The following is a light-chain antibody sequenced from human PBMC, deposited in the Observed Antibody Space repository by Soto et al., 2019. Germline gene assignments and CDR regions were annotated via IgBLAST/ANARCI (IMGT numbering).Light chain of an antibody. J-gene: IGLJ1*01. CDR1: SSDVGSYNR. V-gene: IGLV2-14*01. Sequence: QSALTQPASVSGSPGQSITISCTGTSSDVGSYNRVSWYQQHPDKAPKLIIYEVTNRPSGISNRFSGSKSGDTASLTISGLQAEDEADYYCYSYRSGSAHVFGTGTKVTVL. CDR3: YSYRSGSAHV. CDR2: EVT.